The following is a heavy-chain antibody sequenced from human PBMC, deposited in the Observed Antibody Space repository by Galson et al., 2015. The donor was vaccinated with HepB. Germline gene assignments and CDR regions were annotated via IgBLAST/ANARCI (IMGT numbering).Heavy chain of an antibody. CDR1: GFTFSHFA. D-gene: IGHD3-10*01. J-gene: IGHJ5*02. CDR3: ARELSKFGSGISAIDQ. CDR2: ISYDGSEK. V-gene: IGHV3-30-3*01. Sequence: SLRLSCAISGFTFSHFAMHWVRQTPGKGLEWVTVISYDGSEKLYRDSVKGRFTVSRDTANNTLYLQMNSLRPDDTALYYCARELSKFGSGISAIDQWGQGTLVIVSA.